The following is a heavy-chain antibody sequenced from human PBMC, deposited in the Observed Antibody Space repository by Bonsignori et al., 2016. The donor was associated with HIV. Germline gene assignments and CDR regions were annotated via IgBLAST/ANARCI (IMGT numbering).Heavy chain of an antibody. D-gene: IGHD1-26*01. J-gene: IGHJ6*03. V-gene: IGHV1-18*01. CDR2: INGYNGDT. Sequence: WVRQAPGQGLEWMGWINGYNGDTDYAQNFQGRVTMTTDTPTTTASMELRSLSSDDTAVYYCARGKGSFYEGYYYYYLDVWGRGTTVTVSS. CDR3: ARGKGSFYEGYYYYYLDV.